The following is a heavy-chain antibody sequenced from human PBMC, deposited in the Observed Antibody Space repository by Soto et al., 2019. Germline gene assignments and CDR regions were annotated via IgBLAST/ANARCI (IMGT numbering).Heavy chain of an antibody. J-gene: IGHJ4*02. D-gene: IGHD6-19*01. Sequence: SETLSLTCSVSGGSISSYYWSWIRQPPGKGLEWIGYIYYSGSTNYNPSLKSRVTISVDTSKNQFSLKLSSVTAADTAVYYCARAKYSSGWDEYYFDYWGQGTLVTVSA. CDR3: ARAKYSSGWDEYYFDY. V-gene: IGHV4-59*01. CDR1: GGSISSYY. CDR2: IYYSGST.